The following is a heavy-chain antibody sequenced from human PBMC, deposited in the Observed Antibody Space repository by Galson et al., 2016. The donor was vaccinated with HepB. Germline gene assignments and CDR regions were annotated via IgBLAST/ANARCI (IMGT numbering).Heavy chain of an antibody. CDR3: AKNSGNNYHYPCDY. CDR2: IGGSGTTT. Sequence: SLRLSCAAAGFTFSNFAMSWFRQAPGKGLEWVALIGGSGTTTFYADSVKGRFTISRDNSKNTLYLQMNSLRAEDTAMYFCAKNSGNNYHYPCDYWGRGTLVTVSS. V-gene: IGHV3-23*01. CDR1: GFTFSNFA. J-gene: IGHJ4*02. D-gene: IGHD1/OR15-1a*01.